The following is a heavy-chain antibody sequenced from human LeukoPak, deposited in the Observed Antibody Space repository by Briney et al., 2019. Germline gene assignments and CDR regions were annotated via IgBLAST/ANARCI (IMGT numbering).Heavy chain of an antibody. V-gene: IGHV4-59*01. CDR3: ARDWGYYDSSGYVSAAFDI. D-gene: IGHD3-22*01. Sequence: SETLSLTCTVSGGSISSFYWSWIRQPPGKGLEWTGYMYYSGSTNYNPSLKSRVTISVDTSKKQLSLKLSSVTAADTAVYYCARDWGYYDSSGYVSAAFDIWGQGTVVTVSS. CDR2: MYYSGST. CDR1: GGSISSFY. J-gene: IGHJ3*02.